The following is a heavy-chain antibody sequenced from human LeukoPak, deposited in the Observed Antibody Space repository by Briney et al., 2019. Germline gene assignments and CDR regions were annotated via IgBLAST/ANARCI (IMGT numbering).Heavy chain of an antibody. CDR3: ARGSGYSGYAFDY. CDR2: IYSGGST. V-gene: IGHV3-53*01. J-gene: IGHJ4*02. CDR1: GFTVSSNY. D-gene: IGHD5-12*01. Sequence: PGGSLGLSCAASGFTVSSNYMSWVRQAPGKGLEWVSVIYSGGSTYYADSVKGRFTISRDNSKNTLYLQMNSLRAEDTAVYYCARGSGYSGYAFDYWGQGTLVTVSS.